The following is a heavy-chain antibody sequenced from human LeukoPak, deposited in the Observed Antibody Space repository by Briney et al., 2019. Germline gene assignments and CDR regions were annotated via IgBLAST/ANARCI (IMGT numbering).Heavy chain of an antibody. CDR3: ARDPSYDSSGYPNWFDP. D-gene: IGHD3-22*01. Sequence: GASVKVSCKASGYTFTSYGITWVRLAPGQGLEWMGWISAYNGNTNYAQMFQGRVIMTTDTSTNTAYMELRSLRADDTAVYYCARDPSYDSSGYPNWFDPWGQGTLATVSS. J-gene: IGHJ5*02. V-gene: IGHV1-18*01. CDR2: ISAYNGNT. CDR1: GYTFTSYG.